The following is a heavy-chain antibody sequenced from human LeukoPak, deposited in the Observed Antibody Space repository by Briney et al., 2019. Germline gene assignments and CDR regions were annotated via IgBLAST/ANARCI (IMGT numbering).Heavy chain of an antibody. J-gene: IGHJ3*02. CDR1: GYSFSSYW. D-gene: IGHD1-26*01. CDR3: ARVPHSGCYWLQYDAFDI. V-gene: IGHV5-51*01. Sequence: GESLKISCKGSGYSFSSYWIGWVRQMPGKGLEWMGIIYPGDSDTRYSPSFQGQVTISADKSISTAYLQWSSLKASDTAIYYCARVPHSGCYWLQYDAFDIWGQGTMVTVSS. CDR2: IYPGDSDT.